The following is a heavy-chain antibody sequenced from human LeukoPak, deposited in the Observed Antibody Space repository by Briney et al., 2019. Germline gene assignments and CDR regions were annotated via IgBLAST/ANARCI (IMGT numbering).Heavy chain of an antibody. CDR1: GFTFSSYW. J-gene: IGHJ6*02. CDR3: AKDFADFWSGYFNRVSYYGMDV. Sequence: GGSLRLSCAASGFTFSSYWMSWVRQAPGKGLEWVSAISGSGGSTYYADSVEGRFTISRDNSKNTLYLQMNSLRAEDTAVYYCAKDFADFWSGYFNRVSYYGMDVWGQGTTVTVSS. D-gene: IGHD3-3*01. V-gene: IGHV3-23*01. CDR2: ISGSGGST.